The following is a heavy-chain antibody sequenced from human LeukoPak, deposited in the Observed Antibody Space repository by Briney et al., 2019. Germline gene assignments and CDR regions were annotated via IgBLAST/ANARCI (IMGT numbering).Heavy chain of an antibody. CDR3: VRDRLLEYSGGYGAFEI. CDR2: IRSSASIV. V-gene: IGHV3-48*03. D-gene: IGHD1-26*01. CDR1: GFTFDSYE. J-gene: IGHJ3*02. Sequence: PGGSLRLSCAASGFTFDSYEMHWVRQAPGKGLEWVSNIRSSASIVYYAASVKGRFTISRDNAKNSLYLQMNGLRAEDTAVYYCVRDRLLEYSGGYGAFEIWGQGTMVTVSS.